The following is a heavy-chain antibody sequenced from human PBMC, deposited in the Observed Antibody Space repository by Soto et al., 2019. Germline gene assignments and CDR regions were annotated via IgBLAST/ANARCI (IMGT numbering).Heavy chain of an antibody. CDR1: GYSFTSYW. V-gene: IGHV5-51*01. CDR3: ARHTPPFYGMDV. CDR2: IYPHDSDV. J-gene: IGHJ6*02. Sequence: GESLKISCQGSGYSFTSYWIGWVRRMPGKGLELMGLIYPHDSDVKYSPSFQGQVTISVDKSINTAYLQWSSLKASDTAMYYCARHTPPFYGMDVWGQGTAVTVSS.